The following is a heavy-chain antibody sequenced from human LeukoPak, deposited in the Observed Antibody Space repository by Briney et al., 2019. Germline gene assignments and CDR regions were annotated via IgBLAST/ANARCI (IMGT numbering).Heavy chain of an antibody. J-gene: IGHJ4*02. Sequence: GGSLRLSCAVSGFTLSSYEMNWVRQAPGKGPEWVSYISSSGTTIHYADSVKGRFTISRDNSKNTLYLQMNSLRAEDTAVYYCARVRPAVVVVAATAKVPPYFDYWGQGTLVTVSS. CDR1: GFTLSSYE. V-gene: IGHV3-48*03. CDR3: ARVRPAVVVVAATAKVPPYFDY. D-gene: IGHD2-15*01. CDR2: ISSSGTTI.